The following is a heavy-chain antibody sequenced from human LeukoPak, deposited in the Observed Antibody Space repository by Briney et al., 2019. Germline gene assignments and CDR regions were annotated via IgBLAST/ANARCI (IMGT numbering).Heavy chain of an antibody. CDR3: ARAPMVRGVYYYGMDV. D-gene: IGHD3-10*01. Sequence: PGGSLRLSCAASGLTFSSYAMSWVRQAPGEGLEWVSGISDNGGSTVYADSVKGRFTISRDNSKNTLYLQMNSLRAEDTAVYYCARAPMVRGVYYYGMDVWGQGTTVTVSS. J-gene: IGHJ6*02. V-gene: IGHV3-23*01. CDR1: GLTFSSYA. CDR2: ISDNGGST.